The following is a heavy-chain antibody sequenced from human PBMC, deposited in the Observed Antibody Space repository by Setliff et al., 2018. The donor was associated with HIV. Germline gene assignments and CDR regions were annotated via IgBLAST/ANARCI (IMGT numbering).Heavy chain of an antibody. Sequence: ASVKVSCKASGYTFTSYDINWVRQATGQGLEWMGWMNPNSGNTGYAQKFQGRVTMTRNTSISTAYMELSSLRSDDTAVYYCARDEYIVVVPAPLPIDFWGQGTLVTVSS. V-gene: IGHV1-8*01. D-gene: IGHD2-2*01. CDR3: ARDEYIVVVPAPLPIDF. J-gene: IGHJ4*02. CDR2: MNPNSGNT. CDR1: GYTFTSYD.